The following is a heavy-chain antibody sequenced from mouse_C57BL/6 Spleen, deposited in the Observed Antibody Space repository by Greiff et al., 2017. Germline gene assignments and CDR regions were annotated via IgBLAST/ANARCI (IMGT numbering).Heavy chain of an antibody. J-gene: IGHJ3*01. CDR1: GYTFTSYW. D-gene: IGHD1-1*01. Sequence: QVQLKQPGAELVRPGTSVKLSCKASGYTFTSYWMHWVKQRPGQGLEWIGVIDPSDSYTNYNQKFKGKATLTVDTSSSTAYMQLSSLTSEASAVYYCARDYCGSSDAWFAYWGQGTLVTVSA. V-gene: IGHV1-59*01. CDR2: IDPSDSYT. CDR3: ARDYCGSSDAWFAY.